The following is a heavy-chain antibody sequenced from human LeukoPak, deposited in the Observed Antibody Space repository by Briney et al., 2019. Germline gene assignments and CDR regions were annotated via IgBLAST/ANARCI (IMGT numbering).Heavy chain of an antibody. CDR2: IYYSGST. J-gene: IGHJ4*02. Sequence: SETLSLTCTVSGGSISSYSWTWIRQPPGKGLEWIGYIYYSGSTNYNPSLKSRVTISVDTSKNQFSLKLSSVTAADTAMYYCATTVITRSAMFDYWGQGILVTVSS. V-gene: IGHV4-59*08. CDR1: GGSISSYS. CDR3: ATTVITRSAMFDY. D-gene: IGHD4-17*01.